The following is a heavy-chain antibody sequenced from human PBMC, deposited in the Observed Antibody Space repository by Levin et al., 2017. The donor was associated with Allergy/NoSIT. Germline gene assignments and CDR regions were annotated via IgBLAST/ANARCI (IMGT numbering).Heavy chain of an antibody. CDR2: VSGSGGST. J-gene: IGHJ5*02. CDR3: AKGQVANPPWLRFDP. CDR1: GFTFSTYA. V-gene: IGHV3-23*01. Sequence: GGSLRLSCAASGFTFSTYAMSWVRQAPGKGLEWVSSVSGSGGSTYYADSVKGRFTISRDNSKNTLYLQMNSLRAEDTAVYYCAKGQVANPPWLRFDPWGQGTLVTVSS. D-gene: IGHD2-15*01.